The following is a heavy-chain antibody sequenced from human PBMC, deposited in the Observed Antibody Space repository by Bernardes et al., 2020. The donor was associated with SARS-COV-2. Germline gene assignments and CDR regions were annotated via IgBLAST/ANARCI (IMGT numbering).Heavy chain of an antibody. Sequence: GGSLRLSCSASGFIFSNYAMHWVRQAPGKGLEYFAAISRDGGSAYYIDSIKGRFTVSRDNSKNTLYLQVSSLKTEDTAVYYCVKDDGHRDNDDYYYNGMDVWGQGTTVTVSS. J-gene: IGHJ6*02. CDR3: VKDDGHRDNDDYYYNGMDV. D-gene: IGHD1-1*01. V-gene: IGHV3-64D*08. CDR2: ISRDGGSA. CDR1: GFIFSNYA.